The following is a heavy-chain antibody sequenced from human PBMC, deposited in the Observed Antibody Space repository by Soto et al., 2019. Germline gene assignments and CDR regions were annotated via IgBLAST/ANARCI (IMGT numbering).Heavy chain of an antibody. CDR3: ERQRNSVVTQASFDV. D-gene: IGHD2-21*02. J-gene: IGHJ4*02. CDR2: IYYSGST. V-gene: IGHV4-39*01. CDR1: GDSISSRSYY. Sequence: SETLSLTCTVTGDSISSRSYYWGWIRQPPGKGLEWIGSIYYSGSTYNNPSLRSRVSMSIDTSKDQFSLKLKSVTAADTALYFCERQRNSVVTQASFDVWGPGSLVTVSS.